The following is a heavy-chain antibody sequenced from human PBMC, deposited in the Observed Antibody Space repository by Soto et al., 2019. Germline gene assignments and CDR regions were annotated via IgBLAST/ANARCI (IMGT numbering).Heavy chain of an antibody. CDR1: GHTLTEFS. Sequence: GASVKVSCKISGHTLTEFSIHWVRQAPRKRLEWMGGCDPEGGEAIYAQKWHGRVTDTEDKVSDTAYLVLSVLKSDDTAFYYCATPKQIRGGMKTIINFDFWGQGTPVTVSS. J-gene: IGHJ4*02. CDR3: ATPKQIRGGMKTIINFDF. CDR2: CDPEGGEA. D-gene: IGHD3-10*01. V-gene: IGHV1-24*01.